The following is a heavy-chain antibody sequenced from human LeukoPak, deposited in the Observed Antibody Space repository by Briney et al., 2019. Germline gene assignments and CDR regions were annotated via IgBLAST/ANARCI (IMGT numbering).Heavy chain of an antibody. D-gene: IGHD3-22*01. CDR2: INPNSGGT. CDR1: GYTFTSYG. J-gene: IGHJ4*02. V-gene: IGHV1-2*02. Sequence: ASVKVSCKASGYTFTSYGISWVRQAPGQGLEWMGWINPNSGGTNYAQKFQGRVTMTRDTSISTAYMELSRLRSDDTAVYYCARDRKRLFYYDSSGYLYYFDYWGQGTLVTVSS. CDR3: ARDRKRLFYYDSSGYLYYFDY.